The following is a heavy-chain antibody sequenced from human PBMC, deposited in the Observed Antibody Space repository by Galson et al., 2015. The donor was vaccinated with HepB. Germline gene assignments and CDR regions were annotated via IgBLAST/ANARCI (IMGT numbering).Heavy chain of an antibody. CDR2: ISYDGSNK. J-gene: IGHJ4*02. Sequence: SLRLSCAASGFTFSSYAMHWVRQAPGKGLEWVAVISYDGSNKYYADSVKGRFTISRDNSKNTLYLQMNSLRAEDTAVYYCARGEYRGATSGGGDYWFQGTLVTVSS. V-gene: IGHV3-30-3*01. CDR3: ARGEYRGATSGGGDY. CDR1: GFTFSSYA. D-gene: IGHD1-26*01.